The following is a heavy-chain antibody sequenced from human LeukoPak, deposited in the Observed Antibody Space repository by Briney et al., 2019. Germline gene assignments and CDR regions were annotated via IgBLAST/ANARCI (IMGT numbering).Heavy chain of an antibody. D-gene: IGHD5-12*01. Sequence: TGGSLRLSCAASGFTFSSYWMHWVRQAPGKGLVGVSRINSDGSSTSYADSVKGRFTISRDNAKNTLYLQMNSLRAEDTAVYYCARVGEDIVADYYGMDVWGKGTTVTVST. CDR3: ARVGEDIVADYYGMDV. CDR2: INSDGSST. CDR1: GFTFSSYW. J-gene: IGHJ6*04. V-gene: IGHV3-74*01.